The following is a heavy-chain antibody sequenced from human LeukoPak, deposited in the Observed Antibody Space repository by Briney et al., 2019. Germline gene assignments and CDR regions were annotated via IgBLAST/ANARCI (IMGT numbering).Heavy chain of an antibody. D-gene: IGHD4-17*01. J-gene: IGHJ4*02. CDR2: IRSKAYGGTT. Sequence: PGGSLRLSCAASGFIFSSYSMNWVRQAPGKGLEWVGFIRSKAYGGTTEYAASVKGRFTISRDDSKSIAYLQMNSLKTEDTAVYYCTRDALTTVTTEFDYWGQGTLVTVSS. CDR3: TRDALTTVTTEFDY. V-gene: IGHV3-49*04. CDR1: GFIFSSYS.